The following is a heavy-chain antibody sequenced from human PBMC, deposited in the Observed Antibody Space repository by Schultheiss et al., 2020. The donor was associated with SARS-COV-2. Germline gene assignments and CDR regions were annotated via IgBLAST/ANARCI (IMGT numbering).Heavy chain of an antibody. CDR3: TRSYYYYYMDV. CDR2: IRSKANSYAT. J-gene: IGHJ6*03. CDR1: GFTFSSYA. Sequence: GGSLRLSCAASGFTFSSYAMSWVRQASWKGLEWVGRIRSKANSYATAYAASVKGRFTISRDDSKNTAYLQMNSLKTEDTAVYYCTRSYYYYYMDVWGKGTTVTVSS. V-gene: IGHV3-73*01.